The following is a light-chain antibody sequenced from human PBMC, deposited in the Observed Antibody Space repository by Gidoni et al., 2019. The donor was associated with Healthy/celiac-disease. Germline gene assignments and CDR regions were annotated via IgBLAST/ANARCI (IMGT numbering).Light chain of an antibody. J-gene: IGKJ2*01. V-gene: IGKV3-20*01. CDR3: QQYGSSPLT. Sequence: SEMTQTRVTLSLSPGDRATLSCRARQSVSSSYLAWYQQQPGQAPRLLISGASIRATGPSDRCSGSGSATDFPLTISRLAPEVSAVYYCQQYGSSPLTFGQGTKLEIK. CDR1: QSVSSSY. CDR2: GAS.